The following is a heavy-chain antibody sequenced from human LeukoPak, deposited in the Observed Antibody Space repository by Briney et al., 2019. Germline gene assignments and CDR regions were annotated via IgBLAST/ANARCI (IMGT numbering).Heavy chain of an antibody. CDR2: INHSGST. CDR3: ARGSRGHGPYWDFDL. D-gene: IGHD5-12*01. V-gene: IGHV4-34*01. Sequence: PSETLSLACTVSGGSISSYYCSWVRQPAGKGLEWIGEINHSGSTNYNPSLKSRVTISVDTSKNQFSLKLSSVTAADTAVYYCARGSRGHGPYWDFDLWGRGTLVTVSS. CDR1: GGSISSYY. J-gene: IGHJ2*01.